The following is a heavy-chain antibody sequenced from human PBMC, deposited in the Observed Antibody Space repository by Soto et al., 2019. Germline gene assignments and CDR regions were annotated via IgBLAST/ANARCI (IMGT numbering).Heavy chain of an antibody. Sequence: EVQLVESGGGLVQPGGSLRLSCAASGFTLSMYWMTWVRQAPGRGLEWVANIKQDGSKKSYLDSVRGRFTISRDNVRNSLYLQMDSLRAEDTALYYCARDVSPGSSSLYLDAFDIWGQGTMVIVSS. V-gene: IGHV3-7*05. CDR3: ARDVSPGSSSLYLDAFDI. CDR2: IKQDGSKK. D-gene: IGHD6-13*01. CDR1: GFTLSMYW. J-gene: IGHJ3*02.